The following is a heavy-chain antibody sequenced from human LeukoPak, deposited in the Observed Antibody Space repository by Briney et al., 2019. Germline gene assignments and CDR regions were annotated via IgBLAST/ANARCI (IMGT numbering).Heavy chain of an antibody. CDR1: GYTFTSYD. CDR3: ATWYYYDSSDYYVADY. CDR2: MNPNSGNT. D-gene: IGHD3-22*01. Sequence: ASVKVSCKASGYTFTSYDINWVRQATGQGLEWMGWMNPNSGNTGYAQKFQGRVTITRNTSISTAYMELSSLRSEDTAVYYCATWYYYDSSDYYVADYWGQGTLVIVSS. V-gene: IGHV1-8*03. J-gene: IGHJ4*02.